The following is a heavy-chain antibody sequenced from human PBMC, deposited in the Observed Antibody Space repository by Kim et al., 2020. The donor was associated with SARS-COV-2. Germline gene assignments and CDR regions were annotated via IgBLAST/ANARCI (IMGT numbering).Heavy chain of an antibody. J-gene: IGHJ4*02. Sequence: DSVKGPFTISRDNSTNTLYLQLNSRRAEDTAVYYCARATGPYTSSSGIYDYWGQGTLVSVSS. CDR3: ARATGPYTSSSGIYDY. V-gene: IGHV3-30*01. D-gene: IGHD6-6*01.